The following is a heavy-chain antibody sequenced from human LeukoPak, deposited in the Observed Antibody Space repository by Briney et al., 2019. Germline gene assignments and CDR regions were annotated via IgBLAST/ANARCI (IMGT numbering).Heavy chain of an antibody. D-gene: IGHD3-16*01. J-gene: IGHJ6*03. CDR2: ISPGSGTI. CDR1: GFSFNRRG. V-gene: IGHV3-48*04. CDR3: ARIDGPTVYIYYMDL. Sequence: PGESLRLSCATSGFSFNRRGMNWVRHPPGKGLEWVSYISPGSGTIYYAESVKGRFTVSRDDAKNSLYLQVNTLRAEDTAVYYCARIDGPTVYIYYMDLWGKGTTVTVAS.